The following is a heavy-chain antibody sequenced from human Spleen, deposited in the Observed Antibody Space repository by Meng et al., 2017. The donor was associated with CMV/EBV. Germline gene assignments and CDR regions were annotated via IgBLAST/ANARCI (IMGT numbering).Heavy chain of an antibody. V-gene: IGHV1-2*02. D-gene: IGHD3-22*01. J-gene: IGHJ5*02. Sequence: GYTFTGYYMHWVRQAPGQGLEWMGWINPNSGGTNYAQKFQGRVTMTRDTSISTAYMELSRLRSDDTAVYYCARDLYYDSSGYQNWFDPWGQGTLVTSPQ. CDR3: ARDLYYDSSGYQNWFDP. CDR1: GYTFTGYY. CDR2: INPNSGGT.